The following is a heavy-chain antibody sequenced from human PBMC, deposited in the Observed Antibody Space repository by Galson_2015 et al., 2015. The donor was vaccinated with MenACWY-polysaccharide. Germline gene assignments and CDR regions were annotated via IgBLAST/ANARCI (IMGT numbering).Heavy chain of an antibody. J-gene: IGHJ4*02. V-gene: IGHV3-30*02. Sequence: SLRLSCAASGFTFSSYGMHWVRQAPGKGLEWVAFIRYDGSNKYYADSVKGRFTISRDNSKNTLYLQMNSLRAEDTAVYYCAKDRIGVTPFDYWGQGTLVTVSS. D-gene: IGHD2-21*02. CDR2: IRYDGSNK. CDR3: AKDRIGVTPFDY. CDR1: GFTFSSYG.